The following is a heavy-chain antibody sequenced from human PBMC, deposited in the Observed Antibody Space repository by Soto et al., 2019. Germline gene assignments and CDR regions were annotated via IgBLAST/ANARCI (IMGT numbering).Heavy chain of an antibody. CDR1: GFTFSSYA. Sequence: GGSLRLSCAASGFTFSSYAMSWVRQAPGKGLEWVSAISGSGGSTYYADSVKGRFTISRDNSKNTLYLQMNSLRAEDTAVYYCAKAGGTFRYSSGWYAYWGQGTLVTVSS. CDR3: AKAGGTFRYSSGWYAY. V-gene: IGHV3-23*01. CDR2: ISGSGGST. J-gene: IGHJ4*02. D-gene: IGHD6-19*01.